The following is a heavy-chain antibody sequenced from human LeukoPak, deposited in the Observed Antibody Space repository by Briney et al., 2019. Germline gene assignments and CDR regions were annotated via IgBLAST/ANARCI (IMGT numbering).Heavy chain of an antibody. CDR3: ARHNGWAFDI. CDR2: IHHSGGT. Sequence: SETLSLTCAVYGGSFSGWWSWIRQPPGKGLKWIGEIHHSGGTKYNPSLRSLDTISVDTSKRQISLKMTSVTAADTAIYYCARHNGWAFDIWGQGTVVTVSS. V-gene: IGHV4-34*01. CDR1: GGSFSGW. D-gene: IGHD2-15*01. J-gene: IGHJ3*02.